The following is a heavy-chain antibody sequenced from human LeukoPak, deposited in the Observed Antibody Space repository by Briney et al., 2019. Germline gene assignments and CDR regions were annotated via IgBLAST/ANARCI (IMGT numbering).Heavy chain of an antibody. V-gene: IGHV3-11*04. Sequence: GGSLRLSCGASGFTFSDYYMSWIRQAPGKGLEWVSYISSSGSTIDYADSVKGRFTISRDNAKNSLYLQMNSLRAEDTAVYYCAGRDCSSTSCYNYYYMDVWGKGTTVTVSS. J-gene: IGHJ6*03. CDR3: AGRDCSSTSCYNYYYMDV. D-gene: IGHD2-2*02. CDR1: GFTFSDYY. CDR2: ISSSGSTI.